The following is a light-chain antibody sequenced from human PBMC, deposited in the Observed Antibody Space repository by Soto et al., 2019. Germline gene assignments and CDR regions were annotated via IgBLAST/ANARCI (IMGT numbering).Light chain of an antibody. CDR3: QQYSNWWT. CDR2: GAS. J-gene: IGKJ1*01. Sequence: EIVMTQSPATLSVSPGERATLSCRASQSVSSNLAWYQQKPGQAPRLLIYGASTRPTGISARFSGSGSGTVFTLTISRLQAEDFAGYYCQQYSNWWTYGQGTKVEIK. V-gene: IGKV3D-15*01. CDR1: QSVSSN.